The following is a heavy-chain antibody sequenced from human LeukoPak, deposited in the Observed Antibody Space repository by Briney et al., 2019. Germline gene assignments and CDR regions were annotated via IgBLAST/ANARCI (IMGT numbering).Heavy chain of an antibody. CDR3: ARLRDTVTSASDY. CDR1: EFSVTTHY. V-gene: IGHV3-21*01. D-gene: IGHD4-17*01. Sequence: GGSLRLSCEASEFSVTTHYMSWVRQAPGKGLERVSTISSSGGYIYYADSVKGRFTISRDTAKNSLYLQMNSLRVEDTAVYNCARLRDTVTSASDYWGQGTLVTVSS. J-gene: IGHJ4*02. CDR2: ISSSGGYI.